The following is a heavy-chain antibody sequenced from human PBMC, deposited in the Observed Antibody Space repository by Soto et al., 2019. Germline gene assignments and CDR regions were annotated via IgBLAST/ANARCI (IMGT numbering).Heavy chain of an antibody. V-gene: IGHV4-31*03. CDR1: GGSISSGGYY. D-gene: IGHD3-10*01. J-gene: IGHJ6*02. CDR3: ARDAPLITMVRGERQYGMDV. CDR2: IYYSGST. Sequence: QVQLQESGPGLVKPSQTLSLTCTVSGGSISSGGYYWSWIRQHPGKGLEWIGYIYYSGSTYYNPSRKNGDTISVDTSKNQFSLKLSSVTAADTAVYYCARDAPLITMVRGERQYGMDVWGQGTTVTVSS.